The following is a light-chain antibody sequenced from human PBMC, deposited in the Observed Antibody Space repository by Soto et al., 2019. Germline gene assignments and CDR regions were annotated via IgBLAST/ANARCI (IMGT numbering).Light chain of an antibody. Sequence: QSVLTQPPSASGTPGQRVTLSCSGSSSNIGSNTVNWYQQLPGTAPKLLIYSNNQRPSGVPDRFSGSKSGTSASLAISGLQSEDEADYYYAAWDDSLNGLVVFGGGTKLTVL. CDR1: SSNIGSNT. CDR2: SNN. V-gene: IGLV1-44*01. J-gene: IGLJ2*01. CDR3: AAWDDSLNGLVV.